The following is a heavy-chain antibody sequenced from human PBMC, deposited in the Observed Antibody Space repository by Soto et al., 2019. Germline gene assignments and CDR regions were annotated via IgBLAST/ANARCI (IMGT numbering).Heavy chain of an antibody. J-gene: IGHJ3*02. V-gene: IGHV4-39*01. CDR1: GGSISNSKYY. CDR3: ASHERRHYAFDI. CDR2: IHFSGSA. Sequence: QLQLQESGPGLVKPSETLSLTCTVSGGSISNSKYYWGWIRQPPGKGLEGIGSIHFSGSAYYNPSLRRRVTISVDTSENQFALKLISVTAADTAVYYCASHERRHYAFDIWGEGTMVTVSS.